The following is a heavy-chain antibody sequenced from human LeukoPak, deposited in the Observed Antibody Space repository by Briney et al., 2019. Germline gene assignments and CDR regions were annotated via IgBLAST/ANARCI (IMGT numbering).Heavy chain of an antibody. CDR2: ISGSGGST. Sequence: HPGGSLRLSCAASGFTFSSYAMSWVRQAPGKGLEWVSAISGSGGSTYYADSVKGRFTISRDNSKNTLYLQMNSLRAEDTAVYYCARDWAVEYSSPSYLYYYMDVWGKGTTVTVSS. V-gene: IGHV3-23*01. CDR1: GFTFSSYA. CDR3: ARDWAVEYSSPSYLYYYMDV. J-gene: IGHJ6*03. D-gene: IGHD6-6*01.